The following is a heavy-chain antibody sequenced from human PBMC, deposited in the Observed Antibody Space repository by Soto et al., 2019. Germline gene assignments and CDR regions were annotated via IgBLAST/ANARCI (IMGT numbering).Heavy chain of an antibody. CDR3: ARTQDSSGYLTFDY. Sequence: SCPTLVNPTQTLTLTCTFSGFSLSTSGMRVSWIRQPPGKALEWLARIDWDDDKFYSTSLKTRLTISKDTSKNQVVLTMTNMDPVDTATYYCARTQDSSGYLTFDYWGQGTLVTVSS. CDR1: GFSLSTSGMR. D-gene: IGHD3-22*01. J-gene: IGHJ4*02. V-gene: IGHV2-70*04. CDR2: IDWDDDK.